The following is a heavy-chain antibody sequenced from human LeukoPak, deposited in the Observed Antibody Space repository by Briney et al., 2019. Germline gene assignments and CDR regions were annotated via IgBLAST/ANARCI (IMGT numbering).Heavy chain of an antibody. CDR2: INWNGGST. D-gene: IGHD3-22*01. Sequence: GGSLRLSCAASGFTFDDYGMSWVRQAPGKGLEWVSGINWNGGSTSYADSVKGRFTISRDNAKNTLYLQMNSLRAEDTAVYYCARLRFGDSSGYYPYFDYWGQGTLVTVSS. CDR1: GFTFDDYG. V-gene: IGHV3-20*04. CDR3: ARLRFGDSSGYYPYFDY. J-gene: IGHJ4*02.